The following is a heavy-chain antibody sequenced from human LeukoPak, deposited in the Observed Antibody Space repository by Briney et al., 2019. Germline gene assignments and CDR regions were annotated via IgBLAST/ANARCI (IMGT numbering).Heavy chain of an antibody. V-gene: IGHV4-30-2*01. D-gene: IGHD3-9*01. CDR2: IYHSGST. CDR3: ARGFDILIGSLLLEDAFDI. Sequence: PSETLSLTCAVSGGSISSGGYSWSWIRQPPGKGLEWIGYIYHSGSTYYNPSLKSRVTISIDRSKNQFSLKLSSVTAADTAVYYCARGFDILIGSLLLEDAFDIWGQGTMVTVSS. CDR1: GGSISSGGYS. J-gene: IGHJ3*02.